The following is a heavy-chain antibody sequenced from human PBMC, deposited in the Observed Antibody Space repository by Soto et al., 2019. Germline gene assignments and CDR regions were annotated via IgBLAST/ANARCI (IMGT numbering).Heavy chain of an antibody. CDR2: IYYRGST. CDR3: ARTWSPYYYYYMDV. V-gene: IGHV4-59*01. CDR1: GGSISSYY. Sequence: GGSISSYYWSWIRQPPGKGLEWIGYIYYRGSTNYNTSLKSRVTISVDTSKNQFSLKLSSVTAADTAVYYCARTWSPYYYYYMDVWGKGTTVTVSS. D-gene: IGHD1-1*01. J-gene: IGHJ6*03.